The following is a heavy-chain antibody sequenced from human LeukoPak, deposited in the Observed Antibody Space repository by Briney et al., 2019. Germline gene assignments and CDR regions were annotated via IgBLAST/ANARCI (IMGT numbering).Heavy chain of an antibody. Sequence: GGSLRLSCAASGFTFSSYWVSWVRQAPGKGLEWVANIKQDGSEKYYVDPVMGRFTISRDNAKNSLYLQMNSLRAEDTAVYYCARYYRPSYYYYMDVWGKGTTVTVSS. J-gene: IGHJ6*03. CDR3: ARYYRPSYYYYMDV. D-gene: IGHD3-10*01. CDR2: IKQDGSEK. V-gene: IGHV3-7*01. CDR1: GFTFSSYW.